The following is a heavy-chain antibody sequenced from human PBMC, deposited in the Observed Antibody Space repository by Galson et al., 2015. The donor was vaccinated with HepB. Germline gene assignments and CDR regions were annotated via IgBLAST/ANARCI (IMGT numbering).Heavy chain of an antibody. CDR3: ANGQAHGYGY. CDR1: GFTFSSYW. V-gene: IGHV3-74*01. J-gene: IGHJ4*02. CDR2: INSDGTNT. D-gene: IGHD1-1*01. Sequence: SLRLSCAASGFTFSSYWMHWVRQAPGKGLVWVSRINSDGTNTSYADSVKGRFTISRDNAKNTLYLEMNSLRAEDTAMYYCANGQAHGYGYWGQGTLVTVSS.